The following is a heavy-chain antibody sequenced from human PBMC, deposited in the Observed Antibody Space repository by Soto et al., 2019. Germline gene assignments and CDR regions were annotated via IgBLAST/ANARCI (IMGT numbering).Heavy chain of an antibody. D-gene: IGHD3-10*01. Sequence: QVQLQESGPGLVKPSETLSLTCTVSGGSITNYYCSWFRQPPGKGLEWIGYINYDGYSAYNLSLKVQVTLSMDASKTQFSPMLESVTATDTAVYYCARHGFGPLHGLVDVWGPGTTVIVSS. V-gene: IGHV4-59*08. CDR3: ARHGFGPLHGLVDV. CDR1: GGSITNYY. J-gene: IGHJ6*02. CDR2: INYDGYS.